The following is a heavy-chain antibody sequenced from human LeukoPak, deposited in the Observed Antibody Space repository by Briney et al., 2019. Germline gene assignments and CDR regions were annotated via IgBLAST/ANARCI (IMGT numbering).Heavy chain of an antibody. CDR3: ASYSGYAQ. CDR1: GYTFTRYD. CDR2: MNPNSGDT. D-gene: IGHD5-12*01. J-gene: IGHJ4*02. V-gene: IGHV1-8*03. Sequence: ASVKVSCKASGYTFTRYDVNWVRQATGQGLEWMGWMNPNSGDTGYAQKFQGRVTISRDTSKTTAYMELSGLTFEDTAVYYCASYSGYAQWGQGTLVTVSS.